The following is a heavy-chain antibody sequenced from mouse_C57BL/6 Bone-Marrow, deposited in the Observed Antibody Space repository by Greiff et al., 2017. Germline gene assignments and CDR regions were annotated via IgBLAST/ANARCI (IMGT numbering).Heavy chain of an antibody. CDR2: IHPSDSDT. CDR3: ARDSSGYAWFAY. CDR1: GYTFTSYW. V-gene: IGHV1-74*01. D-gene: IGHD3-2*02. J-gene: IGHJ3*01. Sequence: QVQLQQPGAELVKPGASVKVSCKASGYTFTSYWMHWVKQRPGQGLEWIGRIHPSDSDTNYNQKFKGKATLTVDKSSSTAYMQLSSLTSDDSAVYYCARDSSGYAWFAYWGQGTLVTVSA.